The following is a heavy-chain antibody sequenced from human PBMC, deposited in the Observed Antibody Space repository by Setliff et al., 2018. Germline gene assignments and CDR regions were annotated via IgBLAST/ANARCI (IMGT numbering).Heavy chain of an antibody. CDR1: GYTFTSYA. V-gene: IGHV1-3*01. D-gene: IGHD3-10*01. CDR3: AREIVTPYITMVRETARGFDP. CDR2: INAGNGNT. Sequence: ASVKVSCKASGYTFTSYAMHWVRQAPGQRLEWMGWINAGNGNTKYSQKFQGRVTITRDTSASTAYMELSSLRSEDTAVYYCAREIVTPYITMVRETARGFDPWGQGTLGTVSS. J-gene: IGHJ5*02.